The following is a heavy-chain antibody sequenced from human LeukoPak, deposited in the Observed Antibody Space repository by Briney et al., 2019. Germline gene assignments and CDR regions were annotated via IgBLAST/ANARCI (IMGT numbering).Heavy chain of an antibody. D-gene: IGHD3-10*01. J-gene: IGHJ6*03. Sequence: GGSLRLSCAASGFTFSNYALNWVRQAPGKGLEWVSSISGSGGSTYYADSVKGRFTISRDNSKNTLYLQMNSLRAEDSAVYYCAKNYGSGSSVKYYYYMDVWGKGTTVTVSS. CDR3: AKNYGSGSSVKYYYYMDV. CDR2: ISGSGGST. CDR1: GFTFSNYA. V-gene: IGHV3-23*01.